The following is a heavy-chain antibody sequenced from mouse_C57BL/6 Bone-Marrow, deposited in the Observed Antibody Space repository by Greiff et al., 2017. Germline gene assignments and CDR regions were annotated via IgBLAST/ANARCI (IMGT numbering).Heavy chain of an antibody. CDR3: AREGDYYGSPSYWYFDV. D-gene: IGHD1-1*01. V-gene: IGHV1-85*01. J-gene: IGHJ1*03. Sequence: VKLMESGPELVKPGASVKLSCKASGYTFTSYDINWVKQRPGQGLEWIGWIYPRDGSTKYNEKFKGKATLTVDTSSSTAYMELHSLTSEDSAVYFCAREGDYYGSPSYWYFDVWGTGTTVTVSS. CDR1: GYTFTSYD. CDR2: IYPRDGST.